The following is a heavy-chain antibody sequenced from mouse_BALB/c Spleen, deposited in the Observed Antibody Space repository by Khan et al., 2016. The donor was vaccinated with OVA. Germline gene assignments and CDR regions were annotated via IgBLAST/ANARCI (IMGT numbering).Heavy chain of an antibody. Sequence: EVQLQESGPSLVKPSQTLSLSCSVTGDSITSGFWNWIRKFPGNKFEYLGYITYSGNIYYNPSLKSRISITRDTSKSQYYLQLNSVTTEDTATYYCARSYGSRAMDYWGQGTSVTVSS. D-gene: IGHD1-1*01. CDR2: ITYSGNI. V-gene: IGHV3-8*02. J-gene: IGHJ4*01. CDR1: GDSITSGF. CDR3: ARSYGSRAMDY.